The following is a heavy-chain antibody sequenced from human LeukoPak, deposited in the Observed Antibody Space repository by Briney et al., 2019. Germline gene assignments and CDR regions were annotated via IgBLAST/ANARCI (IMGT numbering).Heavy chain of an antibody. D-gene: IGHD2-15*01. Sequence: SETLSLTCAVYGGSFSGYYWSWIRQPPGKGLEWIGEINHSGSTYYNPSLKSRVTTSVDTSKNQFSLKLSSVTAADTAVYYCARRPQQIGFSTRGGFDYWDQGTLVTVSS. V-gene: IGHV4-34*01. J-gene: IGHJ4*02. CDR1: GGSFSGYY. CDR3: ARRPQQIGFSTRGGFDY. CDR2: INHSGST.